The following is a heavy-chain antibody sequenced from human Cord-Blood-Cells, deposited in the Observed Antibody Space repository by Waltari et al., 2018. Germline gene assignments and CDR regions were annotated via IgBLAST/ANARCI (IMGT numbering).Heavy chain of an antibody. CDR2: INHRGST. CDR3: ARDGLTGDAFDI. V-gene: IGHV4-34*01. Sequence: QVQLQQWGAGLLKPSETLSLTCAVYGGSFSGYYWSWIRQPPGKGLEWIGEINHRGSTNFNPSLKSRVTISVDTSKNQFSLKLSSVTAADTAVYYCARDGLTGDAFDIWGQGTMVTVSS. CDR1: GGSFSGYY. D-gene: IGHD7-27*01. J-gene: IGHJ3*02.